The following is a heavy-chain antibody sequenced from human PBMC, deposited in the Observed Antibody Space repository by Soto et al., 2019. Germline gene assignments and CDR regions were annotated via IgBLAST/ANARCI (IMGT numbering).Heavy chain of an antibody. CDR3: ARVWGYCSSTSCYTGGLDY. J-gene: IGHJ4*02. CDR2: IYYSGST. V-gene: IGHV4-31*03. Sequence: SSETLSLTCTVSGGSISSGGYYWSWIRQHPGKGLEWIGYIYYSGSTYYNPSLKSRVTISVDTSKNQFSLRLSSVTAADTAVYYCARVWGYCSSTSCYTGGLDYWGQGTLVTVSS. CDR1: GGSISSGGYY. D-gene: IGHD2-2*02.